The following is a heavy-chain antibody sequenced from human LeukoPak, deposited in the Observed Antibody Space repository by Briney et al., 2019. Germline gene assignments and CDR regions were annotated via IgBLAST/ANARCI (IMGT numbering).Heavy chain of an antibody. J-gene: IGHJ6*02. CDR3: AKMGFGVVITGYGMDV. CDR1: GFFFDDYG. D-gene: IGHD3-3*01. V-gene: IGHV3-9*01. Sequence: PGGSLRLSCAASGFFFDDYGMHWVRQVPGKGLEWVSGISWQSNTRKYADSVRGRFTISRDNAKNSLYLQMNSLRAEDTAVYYCAKMGFGVVITGYGMDVWGQGTTVTVSS. CDR2: ISWQSNTR.